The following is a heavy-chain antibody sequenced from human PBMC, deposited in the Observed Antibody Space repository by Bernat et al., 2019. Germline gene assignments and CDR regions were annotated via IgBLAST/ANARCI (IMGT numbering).Heavy chain of an antibody. Sequence: EVQLLESGGGLVQPGGSLRLSCAASGFTFSSYAMSWVRQAPGKGLDWVSAISCSGGSTYYADSVKGRCTISRDNSKNTLYLQMNSLRAEDTAVYYCAKKATNDYIWGSYTYYFDYWGQGTLVTVSS. CDR1: GFTFSSYA. J-gene: IGHJ4*02. CDR3: AKKATNDYIWGSYTYYFDY. V-gene: IGHV3-23*01. CDR2: ISCSGGST. D-gene: IGHD3-16*01.